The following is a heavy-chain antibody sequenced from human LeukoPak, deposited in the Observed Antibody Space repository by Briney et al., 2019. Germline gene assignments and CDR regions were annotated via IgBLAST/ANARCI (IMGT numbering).Heavy chain of an antibody. CDR1: GYTFTSYY. Sequence: GASVKVSCEASGYTFTSYYMHWVRQAPGQGLEWMGIINPSGGSTSYAQKFQGRVTMTRDTSTSTVYMELSSLRSEDTAVYYCARGVRGVRSGNWFDPWGQGTLVTVSS. CDR3: ARGVRGVRSGNWFDP. D-gene: IGHD2-8*01. J-gene: IGHJ5*02. CDR2: INPSGGST. V-gene: IGHV1-46*01.